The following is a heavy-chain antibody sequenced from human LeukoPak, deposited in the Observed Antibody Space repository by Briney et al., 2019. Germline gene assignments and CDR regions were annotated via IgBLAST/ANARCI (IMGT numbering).Heavy chain of an antibody. CDR1: GGSISSGSYY. D-gene: IGHD3-16*01. Sequence: SETLSLTCTVSGGSISSGSYYWSWIRQPAGKGLEWIGRIYTSGSTNYNPSLKSRVTISVDTSKNQFSLKLSSVTAADTAVYYCARDMITFGGVINWFDPWGQGTQISV. CDR3: ARDMITFGGVINWFDP. CDR2: IYTSGST. J-gene: IGHJ5*02. V-gene: IGHV4-61*02.